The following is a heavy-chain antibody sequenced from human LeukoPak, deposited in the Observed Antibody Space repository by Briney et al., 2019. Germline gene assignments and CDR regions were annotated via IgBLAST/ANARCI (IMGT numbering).Heavy chain of an antibody. CDR1: GYTFINHG. V-gene: IGHV1-18*01. D-gene: IGHD3-16*01. CDR3: ARGLGLRLRPSRFDP. CDR2: ISAYTGDT. Sequence: GASVKVSCKTSGYTFINHGIGWVRQAPGQGLEWMGWISAYTGDTHYVQKFNDRVTMTIDTSTSTAYMELTSLRSDDTASYYCARGLGLRLRPSRFDPWGQGTLVTVSS. J-gene: IGHJ5*02.